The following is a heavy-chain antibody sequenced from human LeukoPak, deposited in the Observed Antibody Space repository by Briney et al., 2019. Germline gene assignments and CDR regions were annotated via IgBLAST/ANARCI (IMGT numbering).Heavy chain of an antibody. CDR1: GYTFTGYY. CDR2: IIPIFGTA. V-gene: IGHV1-69*13. J-gene: IGHJ6*03. CDR3: ARGGARVNFYYYMDV. D-gene: IGHD2-21*01. Sequence: SVKVSCKASGYTFTGYYMHWVRQAPGQGLEWMGGIIPIFGTAKYAQKFQGRVTITADESTNTAHMELSSLRSEDTAVYYCARGGARVNFYYYMDVWGKGTTVTISS.